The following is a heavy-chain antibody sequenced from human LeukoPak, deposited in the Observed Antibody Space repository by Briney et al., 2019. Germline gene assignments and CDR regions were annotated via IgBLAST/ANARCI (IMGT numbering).Heavy chain of an antibody. CDR1: GFSFSYYW. D-gene: IGHD2-21*01. V-gene: IGHV3-7*03. CDR2: VKGDGSEK. Sequence: GGSLRLSCGASGFSFSYYWMSWARQAPGKGLEWVARVKGDGSEKSYVDSVKGRFTISRDNAKNSLFLQMDNLRADDTAVYYCARGGSVMFDRWGQGTQVTVSS. CDR3: ARGGSVMFDR. J-gene: IGHJ5*02.